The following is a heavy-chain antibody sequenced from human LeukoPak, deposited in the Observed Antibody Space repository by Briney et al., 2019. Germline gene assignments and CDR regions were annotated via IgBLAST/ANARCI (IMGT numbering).Heavy chain of an antibody. Sequence: GGSLRLSCAASGFTFDDYAMHWVRQAPGKGPEWVSLISGDGGSTYYADSVKGRFTISRDNSKNSLYLQMNSLRTEDTALYYCAKGYFDWLSTRIFDYWGQGTLVTVSS. CDR1: GFTFDDYA. CDR2: ISGDGGST. CDR3: AKGYFDWLSTRIFDY. D-gene: IGHD3-9*01. J-gene: IGHJ4*02. V-gene: IGHV3-43*02.